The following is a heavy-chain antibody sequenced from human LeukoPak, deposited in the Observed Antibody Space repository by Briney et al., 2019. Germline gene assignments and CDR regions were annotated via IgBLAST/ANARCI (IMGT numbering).Heavy chain of an antibody. Sequence: GGSLRLSCAASGFTFSSYAMSWVRQAPGKGLEWVSAISGSGGSTYYADSVKGRFTISRDNSKNTLYLQMNSLRAEDTAVYYCARDEENDYGDFPFDYWGQGTLVTVSS. D-gene: IGHD4-17*01. CDR1: GFTFSSYA. J-gene: IGHJ4*02. CDR2: ISGSGGST. V-gene: IGHV3-23*01. CDR3: ARDEENDYGDFPFDY.